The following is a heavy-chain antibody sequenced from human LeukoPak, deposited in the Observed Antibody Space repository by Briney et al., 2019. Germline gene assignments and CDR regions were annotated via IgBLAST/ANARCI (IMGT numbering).Heavy chain of an antibody. CDR2: INPDGSTT. CDR3: ARESGWGLPHAFDF. V-gene: IGHV3-74*01. CDR1: GFTFSRYW. D-gene: IGHD3-3*01. J-gene: IGHJ3*01. Sequence: PGGSLRLSCAASGFTFSRYWIHWVRQAPGKGLEWVSRINPDGSTTTYADSVKGRFTISRDNAKNTVYLQMNSLRAEDTAVYYCARESGWGLPHAFDFWGQGTMVTVSS.